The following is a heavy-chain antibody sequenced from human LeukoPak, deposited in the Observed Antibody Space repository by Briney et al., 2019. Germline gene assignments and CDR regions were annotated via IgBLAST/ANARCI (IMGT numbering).Heavy chain of an antibody. CDR2: IRYDGSNK. V-gene: IGHV3-30*02. Sequence: GGSLRLSCAASGFTFSSYGMHWVRQAPGKGLEWVAFIRYDGSNKYYADSVKGRFTISRDNSKNTLFLPMNSLRPEDTAVYYCAKERYSTSSSYSSFYMDVWGKGTTVTVSS. J-gene: IGHJ6*03. CDR3: AKERYSTSSSYSSFYMDV. D-gene: IGHD6-6*01. CDR1: GFTFSSYG.